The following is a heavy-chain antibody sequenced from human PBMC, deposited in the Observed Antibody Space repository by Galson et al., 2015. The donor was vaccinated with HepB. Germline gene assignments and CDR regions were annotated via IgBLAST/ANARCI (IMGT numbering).Heavy chain of an antibody. J-gene: IGHJ5*02. CDR3: ARSGDIVVVPAAAGGWFDP. V-gene: IGHV1-69*02. CDR2: IIPILGIA. CDR1: GGTFSSYT. D-gene: IGHD2-2*01. Sequence: SVKVSCKASGGTFSSYTISWVRQAPGQGLEWMGRIIPILGIANYAQKFQGRVTITADKSTSTAYMELSSLRSEDTAVYYCARSGDIVVVPAAAGGWFDPWGQGTLVTVSS.